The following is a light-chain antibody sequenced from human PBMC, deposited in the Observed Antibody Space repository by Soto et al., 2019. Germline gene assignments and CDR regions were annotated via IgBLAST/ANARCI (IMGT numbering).Light chain of an antibody. J-gene: IGKJ1*01. CDR1: QSINFY. Sequence: DIQMTQSPSTLSASVGDRVTITCRASQSINFYLARYQQKPGKAPKLLIYEASNLESGVPSRFSGSGSGTEFTLTVSSLQPDDFATYYCQQSSDYPWTFGQGTKVDIK. CDR2: EAS. V-gene: IGKV1-5*03. CDR3: QQSSDYPWT.